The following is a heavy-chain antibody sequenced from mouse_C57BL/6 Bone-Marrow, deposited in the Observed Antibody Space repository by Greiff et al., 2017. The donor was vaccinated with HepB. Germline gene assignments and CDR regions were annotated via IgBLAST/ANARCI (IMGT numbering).Heavy chain of an antibody. CDR3: ARGSIITTVVDSPYAMDY. J-gene: IGHJ4*01. CDR2: ISYDGSN. Sequence: EVKLEESGPGLVKPSQSLSLTCSVTGYSITSGYYWNWIRQFPGNKLEWMGYISYDGSNNYNPSLKNRISITRDTSKNQFFLKLNSVTTEDTATYYCARGSIITTVVDSPYAMDYWGQGTSVTVSS. CDR1: GYSITSGYY. V-gene: IGHV3-6*01. D-gene: IGHD1-1*01.